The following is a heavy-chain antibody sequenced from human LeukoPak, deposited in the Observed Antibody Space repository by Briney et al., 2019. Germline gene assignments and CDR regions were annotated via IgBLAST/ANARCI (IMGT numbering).Heavy chain of an antibody. CDR3: ARIHTVTTYMDV. Sequence: SETLSLTCTVSGGSISSYYWSWIRQPPGKGLEWIGFIDYRGSTNYNPSLKSRVTMSVDTSKNQFSLKLSSVTAADTAVYYCARIHTVTTYMDVWGKGTTVTVSS. D-gene: IGHD4-11*01. J-gene: IGHJ6*03. CDR2: IDYRGST. CDR1: GGSISSYY. V-gene: IGHV4-59*12.